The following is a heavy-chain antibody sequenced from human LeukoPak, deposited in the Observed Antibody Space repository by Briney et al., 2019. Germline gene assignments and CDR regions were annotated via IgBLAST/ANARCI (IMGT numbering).Heavy chain of an antibody. D-gene: IGHD6-19*01. Sequence: GGSLRLSCAVSGFPFSSYGMHWVRQAPGKGLEWVARLVYDARSDYANSVKGRFSISRDDSKNTLFLDMSNLRVEDTALYYCARDLSAAFDFWGQGVLVTVSS. CDR1: GFPFSSYG. J-gene: IGHJ4*02. V-gene: IGHV3-33*01. CDR3: ARDLSAAFDF. CDR2: LVYDARS.